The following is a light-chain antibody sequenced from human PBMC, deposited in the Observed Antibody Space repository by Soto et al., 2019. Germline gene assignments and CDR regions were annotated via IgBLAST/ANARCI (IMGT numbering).Light chain of an antibody. Sequence: QAVVTQESSFSVSPGGTLTLTCGLISGSVSTAHNPNWYQQTPGQAPRTLIYSTSTRSSGVPDRFSGSILGNKAALTITGAQADDESDYYCALFMGNGISVFGPGTKLTVL. CDR3: ALFMGNGISV. CDR2: STS. V-gene: IGLV8-61*01. CDR1: SGSVSTAHN. J-gene: IGLJ1*01.